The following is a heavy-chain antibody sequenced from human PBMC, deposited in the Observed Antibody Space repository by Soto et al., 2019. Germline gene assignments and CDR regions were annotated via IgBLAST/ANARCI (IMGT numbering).Heavy chain of an antibody. CDR2: INPSGGST. Sequence: ASRKVSCKASGYTFTSYYMHWVRQAPGQGLEWMGIINPSGGSTSYAQKFQGRVTMTRDTSTSTVYMELSSLRSEDTAVYYCARDFTTIFGVVIMRYGLDVPRSGPTVPV. D-gene: IGHD3-3*01. V-gene: IGHV1-46*01. CDR1: GYTFTSYY. J-gene: IGHJ6*02. CDR3: ARDFTTIFGVVIMRYGLDV.